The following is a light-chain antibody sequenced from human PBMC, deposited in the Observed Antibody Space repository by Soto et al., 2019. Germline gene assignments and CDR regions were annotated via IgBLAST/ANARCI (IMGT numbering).Light chain of an antibody. CDR2: EVS. Sequence: QSALTQPPSSSGSPGQSVTISCTGTSSDVGGYNYVSWYQQHPGKAPKLMIYEVSKRPSGVPDRFSGSKSGNTASLTVSGLQAEDEADYYCSSYAGSNKLLFGGGTKLTVL. CDR1: SSDVGGYNY. J-gene: IGLJ2*01. CDR3: SSYAGSNKLL. V-gene: IGLV2-8*01.